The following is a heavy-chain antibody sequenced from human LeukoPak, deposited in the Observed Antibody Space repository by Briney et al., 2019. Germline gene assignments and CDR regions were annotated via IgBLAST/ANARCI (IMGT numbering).Heavy chain of an antibody. J-gene: IGHJ5*02. CDR3: ATNSGSSYNWFDP. D-gene: IGHD3-10*01. CDR2: ISYDGSNK. CDR1: GFTFSSYT. Sequence: PGRSLRLSCAASGFTFSSYTMYWVRQAPGKGLEWVAVISYDGSNKYYADSVKGRFTISRDNSKNTLYLQMNSLRAEDTAVYYCATNSGSSYNWFDPWGQGTLVTVSS. V-gene: IGHV3-30-3*01.